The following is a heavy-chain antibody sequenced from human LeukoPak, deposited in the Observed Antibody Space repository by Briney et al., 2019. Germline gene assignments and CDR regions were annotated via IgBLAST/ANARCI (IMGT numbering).Heavy chain of an antibody. CDR2: ISYDGSNK. Sequence: PGGSLRLSCAASGSTFSSYGMHWVRQAPGKGLEWVAVISYDGSNKYYADSVKGRFTISRDNSKNTLYLQMNSLRAEDTAVYYCATGEGITIFGVVTREDYWGQGTLVTVSS. J-gene: IGHJ4*02. CDR3: ATGEGITIFGVVTREDY. D-gene: IGHD3-3*01. CDR1: GSTFSSYG. V-gene: IGHV3-30*03.